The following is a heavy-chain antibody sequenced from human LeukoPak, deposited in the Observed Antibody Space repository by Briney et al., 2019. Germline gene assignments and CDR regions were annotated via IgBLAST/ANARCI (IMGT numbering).Heavy chain of an antibody. CDR2: ISGSGGST. CDR1: GFTFSNYA. D-gene: IGHD4-17*01. J-gene: IGHJ4*02. CDR3: AKIATVMFDY. Sequence: GGSLRLSCAASGFTFSNYAMSWVRQVPGKGLEWVSAISGSGGSTYYADSAKGRFTISRDNSKNTLYLQMNSLRAEDTAVYYCAKIATVMFDYWGQGTLVTVSS. V-gene: IGHV3-23*01.